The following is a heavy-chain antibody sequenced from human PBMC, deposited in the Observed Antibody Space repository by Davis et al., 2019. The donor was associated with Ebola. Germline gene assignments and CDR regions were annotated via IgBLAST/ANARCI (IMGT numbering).Heavy chain of an antibody. CDR2: IYYSGST. CDR1: GGSISSYY. CDR3: ARLVQSMAGYYYYYGMDV. D-gene: IGHD3-10*01. V-gene: IGHV4-59*01. J-gene: IGHJ6*04. Sequence: SETLSLTCTVSGGSISSYYWSWIRQPPGKGLEWIGYIYYSGSTNYNPSLKSRVTISVDTSKNQFSLKLSSVTAADTALYYCARLVQSMAGYYYYYGMDVWGKGTTVTVSS.